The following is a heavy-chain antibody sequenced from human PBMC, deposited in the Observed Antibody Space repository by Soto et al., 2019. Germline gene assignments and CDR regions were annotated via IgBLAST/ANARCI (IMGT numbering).Heavy chain of an antibody. CDR1: GFNVSAYT. V-gene: IGHV3-30-3*01. CDR2: ISSDGNHK. D-gene: IGHD1-26*01. Sequence: VKLVESGGGVVQPGRSLRLSCAPSGFNVSAYTMHWVRQAPGKGLEWVAVISSDGNHKYYTDSVKGRFTISRDTATNTLYLQMNSLRAEDTAVYYCARWEQPLFDYWGQGTRVTVSS. CDR3: ARWEQPLFDY. J-gene: IGHJ4*02.